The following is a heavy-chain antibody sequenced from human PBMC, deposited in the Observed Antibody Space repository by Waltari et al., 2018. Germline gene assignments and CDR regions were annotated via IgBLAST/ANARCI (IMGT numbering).Heavy chain of an antibody. CDR2: IRYDGRMT. CDR3: AKDPNYYGSGAYYMDV. V-gene: IGHV3-30*02. D-gene: IGHD3-10*01. Sequence: QVQLVESGGGVVQPGVSLRLSCAASGFTFSSYGIHWVRQAPGKGLEWVTVIRYDGRMTSYVGSVKGRFTSSRDNSNNTLYLQMKSLRAEDTAVYYCAKDPNYYGSGAYYMDVWGKGTTVTVSS. CDR1: GFTFSSYG. J-gene: IGHJ6*03.